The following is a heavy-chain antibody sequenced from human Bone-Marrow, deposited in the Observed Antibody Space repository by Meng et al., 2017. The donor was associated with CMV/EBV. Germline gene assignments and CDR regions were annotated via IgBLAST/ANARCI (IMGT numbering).Heavy chain of an antibody. Sequence: SVKVSCKASGGTFSSYAISWVRQAPGQGLEWMGGIIPILGIANYAQKFQGRVTITADKSTSTASMELSSLRSEDTAVYYCARDRGPYYYYGMDVWGQGTTVTVSS. V-gene: IGHV1-69*10. CDR2: IIPILGIA. CDR3: ARDRGPYYYYGMDV. J-gene: IGHJ6*02. CDR1: GGTFSSYA.